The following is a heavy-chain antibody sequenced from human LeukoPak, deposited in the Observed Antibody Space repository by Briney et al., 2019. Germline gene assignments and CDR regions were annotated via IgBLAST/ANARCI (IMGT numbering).Heavy chain of an antibody. V-gene: IGHV3-23*01. Sequence: PGGALRLSFGASWFTFSRSAMSWVRQAAGKGREWVSAISGTGGSTYSADSVKGRFTISRDNSKNTLYLQMNSLRAEDTALYYCAKDYGPLSSYWGQGTLVTVSS. D-gene: IGHD4-17*01. CDR3: AKDYGPLSSY. J-gene: IGHJ4*02. CDR2: ISGTGGST. CDR1: WFTFSRSA.